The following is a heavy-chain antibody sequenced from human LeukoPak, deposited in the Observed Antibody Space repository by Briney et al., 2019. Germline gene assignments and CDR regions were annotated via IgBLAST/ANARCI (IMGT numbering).Heavy chain of an antibody. D-gene: IGHD3-3*01. V-gene: IGHV4-59*01. Sequence: SETLSLTCTVPGGSISSYYWSWIRQPPGKGLEWIGYIYYSGSTNYNPSLKSRVTISVDTSKNQFSLKLSSVTAADTAVYYCARGGLNMYDFWSGYSEKTPHDAFDIWGQGTMVTVSS. CDR1: GGSISSYY. CDR3: ARGGLNMYDFWSGYSEKTPHDAFDI. CDR2: IYYSGST. J-gene: IGHJ3*02.